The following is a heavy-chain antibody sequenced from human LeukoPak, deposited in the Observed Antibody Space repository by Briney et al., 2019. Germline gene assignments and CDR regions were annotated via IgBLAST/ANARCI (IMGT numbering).Heavy chain of an antibody. J-gene: IGHJ6*04. D-gene: IGHD3-10*01. Sequence: PGGSLRLSCTASGFTFSSYAMSWVRQAPGKGLEWVSAISGSGGSTYYADSVKGRFTISRDNSKNTLYLQMNSLRAEDTAVYYCAKDRRAVLLWFGEPNYGMDVWGKGTTVTVSS. CDR1: GFTFSSYA. V-gene: IGHV3-23*01. CDR3: AKDRRAVLLWFGEPNYGMDV. CDR2: ISGSGGST.